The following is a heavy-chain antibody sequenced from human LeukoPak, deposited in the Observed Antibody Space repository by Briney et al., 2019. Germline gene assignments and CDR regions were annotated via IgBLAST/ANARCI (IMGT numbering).Heavy chain of an antibody. CDR3: ARAQETYSSGWYGYGFDI. CDR2: MNPNSGNT. J-gene: IGHJ3*02. Sequence: ASVKVSCKASGYTFTSYDINWVRQATGQGLEWMGWMNPNSGNTGYAQKFQGRVTITRNTSISTAYMELSSLRSEDTALYYCARAQETYSSGWYGYGFDIWGQGTMVTVSS. V-gene: IGHV1-8*03. CDR1: GYTFTSYD. D-gene: IGHD6-19*01.